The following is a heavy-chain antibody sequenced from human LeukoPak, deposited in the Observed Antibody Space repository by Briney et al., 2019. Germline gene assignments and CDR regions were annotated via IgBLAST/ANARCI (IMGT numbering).Heavy chain of an antibody. CDR3: ARERREDSSSWWYYYYYGMDV. Sequence: GASVKVSCKASGYTFTGYYMHWVRQAPGQGLEWMGWINPNSGGTNYAQKFQGRVTMTRNTSISTAYMELSRLRSDDTAVYYCARERREDSSSWWYYYYYGMDVWGQGTTVTVSS. CDR2: INPNSGGT. V-gene: IGHV1-2*02. D-gene: IGHD6-13*01. CDR1: GYTFTGYY. J-gene: IGHJ6*02.